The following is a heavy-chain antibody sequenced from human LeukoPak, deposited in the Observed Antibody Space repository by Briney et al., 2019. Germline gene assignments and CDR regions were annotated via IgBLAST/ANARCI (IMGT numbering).Heavy chain of an antibody. J-gene: IGHJ4*02. CDR3: ARDNPRTTGYSSGSSFDF. Sequence: SGTLSLTCAVSGGSISNSNWWSWVRQPPGKGLEWIGEIYHSGSTNYNPSLKSRATISIDNAKNQFSLKVRSVTAADTAVYFCARDNPRTTGYSSGSSFDFWGQGTLVTVSS. V-gene: IGHV4-4*02. CDR2: IYHSGST. D-gene: IGHD6-19*01. CDR1: GGSISNSNW.